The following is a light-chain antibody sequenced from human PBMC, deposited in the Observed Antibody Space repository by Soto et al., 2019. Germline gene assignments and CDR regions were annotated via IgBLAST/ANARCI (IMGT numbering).Light chain of an antibody. J-gene: IGKJ1*01. Sequence: EIVLTQSPGTLSLSPWERATLSCRASQSVSFSYSAWYQQKPGQAPRLLIYGASSRATGIPDRFSGSGSGTDFTLTISRLEPEDFAVYYCQQYGSSPPWTFGQGTKLEIK. CDR1: QSVSFSY. V-gene: IGKV3-20*01. CDR3: QQYGSSPPWT. CDR2: GAS.